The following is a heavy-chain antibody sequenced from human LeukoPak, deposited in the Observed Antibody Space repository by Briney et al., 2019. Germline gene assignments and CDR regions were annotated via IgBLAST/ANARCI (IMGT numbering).Heavy chain of an antibody. CDR3: ASAPTYSSGWSYYFDY. J-gene: IGHJ4*02. CDR2: ISGSGGST. CDR1: GFTFSSYG. D-gene: IGHD6-19*01. V-gene: IGHV3-23*01. Sequence: SGGSLRLSCAASGFTFSSYGMSWVRQAPGKGVEWVSAISGSGGSTYYADSVKSRFTISRDNSKNTLYLQMNSLRAEDTAVYYCASAPTYSSGWSYYFDYWGQGTLVTVSS.